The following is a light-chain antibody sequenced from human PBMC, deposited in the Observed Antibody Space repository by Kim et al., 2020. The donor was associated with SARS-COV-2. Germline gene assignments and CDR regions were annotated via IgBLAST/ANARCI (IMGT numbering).Light chain of an antibody. J-gene: IGKJ5*01. CDR3: QQRRRWSIT. Sequence: LSPGDRATLACRARQTVYTYLAWYQQKPGQAPRLLIFDASKRATGIPARFSGSGSGTDFTLTINSLEPDDFAIYYCQQRRRWSITFGQGTRLEIK. CDR2: DAS. V-gene: IGKV3-11*01. CDR1: QTVYTY.